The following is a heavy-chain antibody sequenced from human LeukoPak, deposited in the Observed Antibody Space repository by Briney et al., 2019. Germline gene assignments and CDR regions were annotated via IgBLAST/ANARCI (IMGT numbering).Heavy chain of an antibody. J-gene: IGHJ4*02. V-gene: IGHV6-1*01. D-gene: IGHD6-19*01. Sequence: SQTLSLTCAISGDSVSSNSAAWNWIRQSPSRGLEWLGRTYYRSKWYNDYAVSVKSRITINPDTSKNQFSLQRNSVTPEDTAVYYCARALRYSSGWALDYWGQGTLVTVSS. CDR1: GDSVSSNSAA. CDR3: ARALRYSSGWALDY. CDR2: TYYRSKWYN.